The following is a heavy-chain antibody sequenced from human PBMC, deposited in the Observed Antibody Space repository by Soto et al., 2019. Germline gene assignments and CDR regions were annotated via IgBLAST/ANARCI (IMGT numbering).Heavy chain of an antibody. Sequence: EVQLLESGGDLVQPGGSLRLSCAASGFTFTNYLMTWVRQAPGKGLEWVSSIDKSGGDTYYADSVKGRFTTSRDNSKNTLYLQMKGLRAEDTSLYYCAKDTYSRSWYFWGQGTLVTVSS. V-gene: IGHV3-23*05. J-gene: IGHJ4*02. D-gene: IGHD2-2*01. CDR3: AKDTYSRSWYF. CDR1: GFTFTNYL. CDR2: IDKSGGDT.